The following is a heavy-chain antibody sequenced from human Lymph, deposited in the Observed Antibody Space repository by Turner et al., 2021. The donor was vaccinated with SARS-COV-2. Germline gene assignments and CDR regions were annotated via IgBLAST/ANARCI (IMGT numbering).Heavy chain of an antibody. CDR3: AKDRFTLSSGWEDY. D-gene: IGHD6-19*01. Sequence: EVQLLESGGGLVQPGGSLRLSCAASGFTFSSYAMTWVRQAPGKGREWVSTISGSGGSTYYADSVKGRFTISRDNSKNPLYLQMNSLRAEDTAVYYCAKDRFTLSSGWEDYWGQGTLVTVSS. CDR2: ISGSGGST. V-gene: IGHV3-23*01. CDR1: GFTFSSYA. J-gene: IGHJ4*02.